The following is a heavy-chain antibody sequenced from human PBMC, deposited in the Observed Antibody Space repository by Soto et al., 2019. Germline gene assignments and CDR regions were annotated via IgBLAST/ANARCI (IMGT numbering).Heavy chain of an antibody. CDR1: GYTFTSYG. D-gene: IGHD3-3*01. CDR3: ARAEVYYDFWSGYSNWFDP. CDR2: ISAYNGNT. V-gene: IGHV1-18*01. Sequence: ASVKVSCKASGYTFTSYGISWVRQAPGQGLEWMGWISAYNGNTNYAQKLQGRVTMTTDTSTSTAYMELRSLRSDDTAVYYCARAEVYYDFWSGYSNWFDPWGQGTLVTVSS. J-gene: IGHJ5*02.